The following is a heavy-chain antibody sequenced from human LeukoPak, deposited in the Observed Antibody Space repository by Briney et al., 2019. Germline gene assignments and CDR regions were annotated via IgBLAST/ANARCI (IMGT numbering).Heavy chain of an antibody. CDR3: AKSRSWYDAFDI. D-gene: IGHD6-13*01. V-gene: IGHV3-23*01. CDR2: ISGGGGST. Sequence: GGSLRLSCAASGFTFSSYAMSWVRQAPGKGLGWISAISGGGGSTYYADSVKGRFTISRDNSKNTLYLQMNILSAENTAVYYCAKSRSWYDAFDIWGQGTMVTVSS. CDR1: GFTFSSYA. J-gene: IGHJ3*02.